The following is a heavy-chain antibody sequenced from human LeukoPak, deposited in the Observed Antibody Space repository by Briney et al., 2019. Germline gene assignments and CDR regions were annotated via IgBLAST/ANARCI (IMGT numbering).Heavy chain of an antibody. CDR2: IRYDGSNK. J-gene: IGHJ4*02. Sequence: GGSLRLSCAASGFTFSSYGMHWVRQAPGKGLEWVAFIRYDGSNKYYAESVKGRLTISRDNSKNTLYLQMNSLRAEDTAVYYCARERGGSHSPFDHWGQGTLVSVSS. CDR3: ARERGGSHSPFDH. CDR1: GFTFSSYG. D-gene: IGHD1-26*01. V-gene: IGHV3-30*02.